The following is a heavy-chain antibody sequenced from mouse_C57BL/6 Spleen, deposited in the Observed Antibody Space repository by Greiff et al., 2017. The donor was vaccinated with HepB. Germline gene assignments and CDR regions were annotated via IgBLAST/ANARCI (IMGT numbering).Heavy chain of an antibody. Sequence: VKLMESGAELVRPGTSVKMSCKASGYTFTNYWIGWAKQRPGHGLEWIGDIYPGGGYTNYNEKFKGKATLTADKSSSTAYMQFSSLTSEDSAIYYCARYGGTNAMDYWGQGTSVTVSS. D-gene: IGHD1-1*01. CDR3: ARYGGTNAMDY. CDR2: IYPGGGYT. V-gene: IGHV1-63*01. CDR1: GYTFTNYW. J-gene: IGHJ4*01.